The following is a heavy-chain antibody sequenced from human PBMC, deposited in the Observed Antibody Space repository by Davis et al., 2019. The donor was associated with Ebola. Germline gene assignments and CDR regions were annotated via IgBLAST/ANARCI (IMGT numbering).Heavy chain of an antibody. V-gene: IGHV3-66*01. CDR1: EFTVSSNY. D-gene: IGHD2-21*02. CDR2: IYSGGST. J-gene: IGHJ5*02. Sequence: GESLKISCAASEFTVSSNYMSWVRQAPGKGLEWVSVIYSGGSTYYADSVKGRFTISRDNSKNTLYLQMYSLRAEDTAVYYCVVTAIRNWFDPWGQGTLVTVSS. CDR3: VVTAIRNWFDP.